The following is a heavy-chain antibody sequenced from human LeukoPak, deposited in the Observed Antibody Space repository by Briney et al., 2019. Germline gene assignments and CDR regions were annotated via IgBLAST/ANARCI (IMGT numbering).Heavy chain of an antibody. CDR2: ISGSGGST. J-gene: IGHJ3*02. V-gene: IGHV3-23*01. CDR3: AKHRTRTGIAVAHDAFGI. D-gene: IGHD6-19*01. Sequence: PGGSLRLSCAASGFTFSSYAMSWVRQAPGKGLEWVSAISGSGGSTYYADSVKGRFTISRDNSKNTLYLQMNSLRAEDTAVYYCAKHRTRTGIAVAHDAFGIWGQGTMVTVSS. CDR1: GFTFSSYA.